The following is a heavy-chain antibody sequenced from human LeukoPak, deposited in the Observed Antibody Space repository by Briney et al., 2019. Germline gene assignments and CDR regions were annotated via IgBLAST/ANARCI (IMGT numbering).Heavy chain of an antibody. J-gene: IGHJ4*02. D-gene: IGHD4-17*01. Sequence: GGSLRLSCAASGFTFNNYAMHWVRQAPGKGLEWVAVISYDGRNKHYADSVKGRFTISRDNSKNTLYLQMDSLRGEDTAVYYCARGSSTVTSKTTFDYWGQGTLVTVSS. V-gene: IGHV3-30*04. CDR1: GFTFNNYA. CDR2: ISYDGRNK. CDR3: ARGSSTVTSKTTFDY.